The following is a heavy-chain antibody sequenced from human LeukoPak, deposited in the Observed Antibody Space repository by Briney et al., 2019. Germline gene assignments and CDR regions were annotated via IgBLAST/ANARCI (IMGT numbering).Heavy chain of an antibody. CDR2: TYYRSKWYN. CDR1: GDSVSSNSAA. Sequence: SQTLSLTCAISGDSVSSNSAAWNWIRQSPSRGLEWLGRTYYRSKWYNDYAVSVKSRITINPDTSKNQFSLQLNSVTPEDTAVYYRARDFTVAGKNWFDPWGQGTLVTVSS. J-gene: IGHJ5*02. CDR3: ARDFTVAGKNWFDP. D-gene: IGHD6-19*01. V-gene: IGHV6-1*01.